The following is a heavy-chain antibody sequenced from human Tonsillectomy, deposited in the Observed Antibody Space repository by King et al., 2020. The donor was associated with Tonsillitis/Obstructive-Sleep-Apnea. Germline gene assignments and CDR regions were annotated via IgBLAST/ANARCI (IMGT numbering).Heavy chain of an antibody. D-gene: IGHD3-22*01. CDR2: IYYSGST. CDR3: ARHGDEGYYYDSSGYYDY. Sequence: QLQESGPGLVKPSETLSLTCTVSGGSISSSSYYWGWIRQPPGKGLEWIGSIYYSGSTYYNPSLKSRVTISEDTSKNQFSLKLSSVTAADTAVYYCARHGDEGYYYDSSGYYDYWGQGTLVTVSS. V-gene: IGHV4-39*01. CDR1: GGSISSSSYY. J-gene: IGHJ4*02.